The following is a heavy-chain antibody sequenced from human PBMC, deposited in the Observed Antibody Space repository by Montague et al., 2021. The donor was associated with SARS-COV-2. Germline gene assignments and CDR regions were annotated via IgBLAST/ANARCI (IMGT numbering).Heavy chain of an antibody. D-gene: IGHD3-22*01. CDR3: ARGPRITMIVVVITGRWFDP. Sequence: SETLSLTCAVYGGSFSGYYWCWIRQPPGKGLEWIGESNHSGSTNYNPSLKSRVTISIDTSKNQFSLKLSSVTAADTAVYYCARGPRITMIVVVITGRWFDPWGQGTLVTVSS. CDR1: GGSFSGYY. J-gene: IGHJ5*02. CDR2: SNHSGST. V-gene: IGHV4-34*01.